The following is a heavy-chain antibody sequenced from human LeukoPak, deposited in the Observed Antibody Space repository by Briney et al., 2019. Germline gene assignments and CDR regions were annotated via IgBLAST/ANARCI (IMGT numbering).Heavy chain of an antibody. J-gene: IGHJ5*02. D-gene: IGHD6-13*01. CDR1: GGSFSGYY. Sequence: PSETLSFTCAVYGGSFSGYYWSWIRQPPGKGLEWIGEINHSGSTNYNPSLKSRVTISVDTSKNQFSLKLSSVTAADTAVYYCARGRIAAAGSNWFDPWGQGTLVTVSS. CDR2: INHSGST. V-gene: IGHV4-34*01. CDR3: ARGRIAAAGSNWFDP.